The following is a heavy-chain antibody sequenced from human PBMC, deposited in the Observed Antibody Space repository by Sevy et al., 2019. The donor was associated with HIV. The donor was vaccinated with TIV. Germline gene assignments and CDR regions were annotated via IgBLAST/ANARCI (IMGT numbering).Heavy chain of an antibody. CDR3: VAANSWEDY. CDR1: GYTFSNYW. Sequence: GGSLRLSCEGSGYTFSNYWMHWVRQAPGKGLELVSRVNSDGSSTTSADSVKGRFTISRDNAENTMSLQMNSLRAEDTALYYCVAANSWEDYWGQGTLVTVSS. D-gene: IGHD6-13*01. CDR2: VNSDGSST. V-gene: IGHV3-74*03. J-gene: IGHJ4*02.